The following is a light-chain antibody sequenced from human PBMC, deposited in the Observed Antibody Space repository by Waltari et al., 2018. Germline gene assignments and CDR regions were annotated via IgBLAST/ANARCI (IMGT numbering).Light chain of an antibody. J-gene: IGKJ1*01. CDR3: QQYVSLPAT. CDR2: GAS. Sequence: EIVLTQSPGTLFLSPGEGATLSCRASQSVSRTLAWYQQKPGQAPRLLIYGASSRATGIPDRFSGSGSGTDFSLTISRLEPDDSAVYFCQQYVSLPATFGQGTKVEIK. V-gene: IGKV3-20*01. CDR1: QSVSRT.